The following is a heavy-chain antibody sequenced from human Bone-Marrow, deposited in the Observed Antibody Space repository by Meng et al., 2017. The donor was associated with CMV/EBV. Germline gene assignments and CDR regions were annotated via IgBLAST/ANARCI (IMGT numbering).Heavy chain of an antibody. Sequence: GESLKISCAASGFTFSSYWMSWVRQAPGKGLEWVANIKQDGSEKYYVDSVKGRFTISRDNAKNSLYLQMNSLRAEDTAVYYCAKASGAGAEYFQHWGQGTLVTVSS. J-gene: IGHJ1*01. CDR2: IKQDGSEK. V-gene: IGHV3-7*01. CDR3: AKASGAGAEYFQH. D-gene: IGHD4/OR15-4a*01. CDR1: GFTFSSYW.